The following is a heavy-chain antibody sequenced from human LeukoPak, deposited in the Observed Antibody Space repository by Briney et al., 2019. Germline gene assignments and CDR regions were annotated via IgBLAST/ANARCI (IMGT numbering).Heavy chain of an antibody. V-gene: IGHV1-2*06. J-gene: IGHJ4*02. CDR3: ARDQIGGGSSSSCFFDY. CDR1: GYTFTGYY. Sequence: ASVKVSCEASGYTFTGYYMHWVRQAPGQGLEWMGRINPNSGGTDYAQKFQGRVTMTRDTSISTVYMELSGLRSDDTAVYYCARDQIGGGSSSSCFFDYWGQGTLVTVSS. D-gene: IGHD2-2*01. CDR2: INPNSGGT.